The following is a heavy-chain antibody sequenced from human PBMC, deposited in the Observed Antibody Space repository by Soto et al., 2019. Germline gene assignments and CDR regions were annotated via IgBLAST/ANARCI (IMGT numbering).Heavy chain of an antibody. CDR2: ISYGGSNK. CDR1: GFTFSSYA. CDR3: ARSGGNPNDFDY. D-gene: IGHD2-15*01. V-gene: IGHV3-30-3*01. J-gene: IGHJ4*02. Sequence: GGSLRLSCAASGFTFSSYAMHWVRQAPGKGLEWVAVISYGGSNKYYADSVKGRFTISRDNSKNTLYLQMNSLRAEDTAVYYCARSGGNPNDFDYWGQGTLVTVSS.